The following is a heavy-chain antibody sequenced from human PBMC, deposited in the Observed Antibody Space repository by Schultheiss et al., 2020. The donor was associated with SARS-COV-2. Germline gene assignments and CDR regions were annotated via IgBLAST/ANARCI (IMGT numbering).Heavy chain of an antibody. V-gene: IGHV4-59*01. Sequence: SETLSLTCTVSGGSITGYYWTWIRQPPGKGLEWIGYIYYSGSTNYNPSLKSRVTISVDTSKNQFSLKLSSVTAADTAVYYCARDTRAYCSGGSCNWFDPWGQGTLVTVSS. CDR2: IYYSGST. CDR3: ARDTRAYCSGGSCNWFDP. D-gene: IGHD2-15*01. CDR1: GGSITGYY. J-gene: IGHJ5*02.